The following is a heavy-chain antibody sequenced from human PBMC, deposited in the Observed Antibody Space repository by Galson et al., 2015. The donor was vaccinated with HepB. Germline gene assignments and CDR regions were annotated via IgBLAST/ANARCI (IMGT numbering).Heavy chain of an antibody. CDR2: INPNSGGT. V-gene: IGHV1-2*02. Sequence: SVKVSCKASGYTFTGYYMHWVRQAPGQGLEWMGWINPNSGGTNYAQKFQGRVTMTRDTSISTAYMELSRLRSDDTAVYYCARQLRYFDWLLSPLGYWGQGTLVTVSS. CDR1: GYTFTGYY. J-gene: IGHJ4*02. D-gene: IGHD3-9*01. CDR3: ARQLRYFDWLLSPLGY.